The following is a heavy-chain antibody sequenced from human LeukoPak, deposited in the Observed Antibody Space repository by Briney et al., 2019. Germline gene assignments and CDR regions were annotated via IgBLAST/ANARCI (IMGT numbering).Heavy chain of an antibody. V-gene: IGHV3-11*03. CDR1: GFTLSDNF. D-gene: IGHD6-13*01. Sequence: GGSLRLSCAASGFTLSDNFMSWIRQAPGKGLEWVSYIGRSSTYTNYADSVKGRFTISRDNAKNSLYLQMNSLRAEDTAVYYCARYIAAAGTKYFDIWGQGTLVTVSS. CDR3: ARYIAAAGTKYFDI. CDR2: IGRSSTYT. J-gene: IGHJ4*02.